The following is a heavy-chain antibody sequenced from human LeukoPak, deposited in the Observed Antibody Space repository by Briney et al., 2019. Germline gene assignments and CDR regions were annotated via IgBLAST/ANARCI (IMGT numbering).Heavy chain of an antibody. Sequence: GRTLRLSCVASGFTFSSYAMHWVRQPPGKGLEWVAVISYDGSYKEYAGSVKGRFTISRDNSENTLYLQMNSLRPDDTAVYYCAKDGSYSGSYLPDYWGQGTPVTVSS. CDR3: AKDGSYSGSYLPDY. CDR2: ISYDGSYK. CDR1: GFTFSSYA. V-gene: IGHV3-30*18. D-gene: IGHD1-26*01. J-gene: IGHJ4*02.